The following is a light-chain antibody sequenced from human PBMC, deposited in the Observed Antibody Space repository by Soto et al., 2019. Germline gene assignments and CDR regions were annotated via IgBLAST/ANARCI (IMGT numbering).Light chain of an antibody. CDR1: QCVSNS. V-gene: IGKV3-11*01. CDR3: LYRNSWPPGFT. Sequence: EIVLTQSPATLSLSPGERATLSCRASQCVSNSFAWYQQKPGQAPRLLIYGASNRATGIPARFSGSGSGTDFTLTIISLEPEDFAFYYCLYRNSWPPGFTFGPGTTVDVK. CDR2: GAS. J-gene: IGKJ3*01.